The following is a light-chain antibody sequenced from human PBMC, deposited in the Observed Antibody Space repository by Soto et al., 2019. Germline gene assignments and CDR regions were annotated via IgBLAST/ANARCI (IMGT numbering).Light chain of an antibody. CDR3: QQSYSTPKT. CDR1: QSISSY. J-gene: IGKJ3*01. V-gene: IGKV1-39*01. CDR2: AAS. Sequence: DIQMTQSPSSLSASVGDRVTITCRASQSISSYLNWYQQKPGKALKLLIYAASSLQSGVPSRFSCSGSGTDFTLTISSLQPEDFATYYCQQSYSTPKTFGPGTKVDIK.